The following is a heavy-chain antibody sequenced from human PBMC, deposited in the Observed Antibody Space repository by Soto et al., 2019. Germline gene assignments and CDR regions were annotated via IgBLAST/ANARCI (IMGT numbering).Heavy chain of an antibody. Sequence: QVTLKESGPVLVKPTETLTLTCTVSGFSLSNARMGVSWIRQPPGKALEWLAHIFSNDEKSYSTSLKSRLTISKDTSKSQVVLTRTNMDPVDTATYYCARRWSGWYYTHDAFDIWGQGTMVTVSS. CDR3: ARRWSGWYYTHDAFDI. D-gene: IGHD6-19*01. J-gene: IGHJ3*02. CDR2: IFSNDEK. V-gene: IGHV2-26*01. CDR1: GFSLSNARMG.